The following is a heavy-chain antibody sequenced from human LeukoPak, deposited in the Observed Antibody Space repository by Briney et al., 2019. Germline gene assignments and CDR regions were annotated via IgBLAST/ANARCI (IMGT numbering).Heavy chain of an antibody. CDR3: ARDGTAVAGIHY. D-gene: IGHD6-19*01. J-gene: IGHJ4*02. CDR1: GFTLGNYG. CDR2: IKQDGSEK. V-gene: IGHV3-7*01. Sequence: QTGGPLRLSGAASGFTLGNYGMSGVRKAPGKGLEGVANIKQDGSEKHDVDSVKGRFTISRDNSKNTLYLQMNSLRAEDTAVYYCARDGTAVAGIHYWGQGTLVTVSS.